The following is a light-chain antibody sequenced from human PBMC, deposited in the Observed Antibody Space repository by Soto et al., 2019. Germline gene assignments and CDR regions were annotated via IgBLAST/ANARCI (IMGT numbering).Light chain of an antibody. CDR3: CSFTSINTYV. CDR2: GVS. V-gene: IGLV2-23*02. J-gene: IGLJ1*01. Sequence: QSVLTQPASVSGSPGQSITISCAGTFSDIGRNEFVSWYQQHPGKAPKVLIYGVSKRPSGVSNRFSGSKSGNTASLTISGLQAEDESDYYCCSFTSINTYVFGTGTKVTVL. CDR1: FSDIGRNEF.